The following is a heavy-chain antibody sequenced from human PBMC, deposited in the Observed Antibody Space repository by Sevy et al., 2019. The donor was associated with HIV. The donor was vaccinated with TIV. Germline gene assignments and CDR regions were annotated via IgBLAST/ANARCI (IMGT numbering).Heavy chain of an antibody. CDR2: IYSGGST. CDR3: AGASGEGYNSGPYYYYGMDV. V-gene: IGHV3-53*01. D-gene: IGHD5-12*01. Sequence: GGSLRLSCAASGFTVSSNYMSWVRQAPGKGLEWVSVIYSGGSTYYTDSAKGRLTISRGKSKNTLYLQMNSVRAEDTAVYYCAGASGEGYNSGPYYYYGMDVWGQGTTVTVSS. J-gene: IGHJ6*02. CDR1: GFTVSSNY.